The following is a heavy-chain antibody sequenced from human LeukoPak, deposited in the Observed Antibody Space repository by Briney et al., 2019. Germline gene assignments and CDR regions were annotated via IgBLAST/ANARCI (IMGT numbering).Heavy chain of an antibody. J-gene: IGHJ5*02. CDR2: IYPGDSDT. CDR3: ARALYGSGSYYKNWFDP. Sequence: GESLKISCKGSGYSFTSYWIGWVRQLPGKGLEWMGIIYPGDSDTRYSPSFQGQVTISADKSISTAYLQWSSLKASDTAVYYCARALYGSGSYYKNWFDPWGQGTLVTVSS. V-gene: IGHV5-51*01. CDR1: GYSFTSYW. D-gene: IGHD3-10*01.